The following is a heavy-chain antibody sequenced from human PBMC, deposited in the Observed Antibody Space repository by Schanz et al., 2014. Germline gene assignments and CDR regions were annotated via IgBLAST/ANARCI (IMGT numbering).Heavy chain of an antibody. CDR3: ARGYDDSPTDF. J-gene: IGHJ4*02. Sequence: QVQLVQSGTQVKKPGASVKVSCKASGYTLSAYSLHWVRQAPGQGLEWMGIVNPSVRGTHFAREFQGRVTVTSVTSTSTVYMELSGLRSEDAGVYYCARGYDDSPTDFWGQGTLVTVSS. V-gene: IGHV1-46*01. D-gene: IGHD4-17*01. CDR1: GYTLSAYS. CDR2: VNPSVRGT.